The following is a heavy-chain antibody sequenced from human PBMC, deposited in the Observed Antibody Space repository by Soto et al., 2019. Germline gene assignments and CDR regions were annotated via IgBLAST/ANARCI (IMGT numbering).Heavy chain of an antibody. D-gene: IGHD5-18*01. CDR3: ARAGGYSYGYVNYYYGMDV. J-gene: IGHJ6*02. V-gene: IGHV1-18*04. CDR2: ISAYNGNT. CDR1: GYTFTSYG. Sequence: ASVKVSCKASGYTFTSYGISWVRQAPGQGLEWMGWISAYNGNTNYAQKLQGRVTMTTDISTSTAYMELRSLRSDDTAVYYCARAGGYSYGYVNYYYGMDVWGQGTTVTVS.